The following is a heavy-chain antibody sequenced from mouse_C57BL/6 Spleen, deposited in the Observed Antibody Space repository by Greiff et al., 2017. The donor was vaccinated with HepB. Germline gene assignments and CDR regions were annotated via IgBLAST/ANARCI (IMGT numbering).Heavy chain of an antibody. J-gene: IGHJ1*03. CDR2: ISYDGSN. D-gene: IGHD1-1*01. CDR1: GYSITSGYY. V-gene: IGHV3-6*01. Sequence: VQLKESGPGLVKPSQSLSLTCSVTGYSITSGYYWNWIRQFPGNKLEWMGYISYDGSNNYNPSLKNRISITRDTSKNQFFLKLNSVTTEDTATYYCARNYGSREWYFDVWGTGTTVTVSS. CDR3: ARNYGSREWYFDV.